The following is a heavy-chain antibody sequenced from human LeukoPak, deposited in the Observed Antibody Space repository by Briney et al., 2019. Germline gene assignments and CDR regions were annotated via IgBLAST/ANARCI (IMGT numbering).Heavy chain of an antibody. CDR2: MNPNSGNT. Sequence: GASVKVSCKASGYTFTSYDINWVRQATGQGLEWMGWMNPNSGNTGYAQKFQGRVTMTSNTSISTAYMELSSLRSEDTAVYYCARGYKIQLWFYYYWGQGTLVTVSS. V-gene: IGHV1-8*01. J-gene: IGHJ4*02. CDR1: GYTFTSYD. CDR3: ARGYKIQLWFYYY. D-gene: IGHD5-18*01.